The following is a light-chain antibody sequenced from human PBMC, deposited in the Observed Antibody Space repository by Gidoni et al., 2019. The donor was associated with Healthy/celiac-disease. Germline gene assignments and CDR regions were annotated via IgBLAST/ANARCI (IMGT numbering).Light chain of an antibody. Sequence: DIVMTQSPLSLPVTPGAPASISCRSSQSLLHSNGYIYLDWYLQKPGQSPQLLIYLGSNRASGVPDRFSGSGSGTDFTLKISRVESEDVGVYYCMQALQGLTFGGGTKVEIK. CDR3: MQALQGLT. J-gene: IGKJ4*01. CDR2: LGS. V-gene: IGKV2-28*01. CDR1: QSLLHSNGYIY.